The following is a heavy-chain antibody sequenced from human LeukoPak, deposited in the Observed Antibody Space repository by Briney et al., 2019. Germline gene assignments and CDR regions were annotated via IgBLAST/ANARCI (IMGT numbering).Heavy chain of an antibody. CDR3: ARRMATIDDAFDI. CDR1: GGSISSYY. Sequence: KPSETLSLTCTVSGGSISSYYWSWIRQPPGKGLEWIGYFYYSGSTNYNPSLKSRVTISVDTSKNQFSLKLSSVTAADTAVYYCARRMATIDDAFDIWGQGTMVTVSS. D-gene: IGHD5-24*01. J-gene: IGHJ3*02. CDR2: FYYSGST. V-gene: IGHV4-59*01.